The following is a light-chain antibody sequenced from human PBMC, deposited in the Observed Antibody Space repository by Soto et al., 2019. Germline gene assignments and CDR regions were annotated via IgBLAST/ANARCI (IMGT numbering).Light chain of an antibody. V-gene: IGLV2-14*01. Sequence: QSAMTQPASVSGSPGLSITIACTGTSSDVGGYNYVSWYQQYPGKAPRLVISDVSNRPSGVSNRFSGSKSGNSASLTISGLQAEDEAEYYCSSYTSSSTDVFGTGTKLTVL. J-gene: IGLJ1*01. CDR1: SSDVGGYNY. CDR2: DVS. CDR3: SSYTSSSTDV.